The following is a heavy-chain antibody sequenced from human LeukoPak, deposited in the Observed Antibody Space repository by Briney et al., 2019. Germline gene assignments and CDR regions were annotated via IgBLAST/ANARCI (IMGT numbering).Heavy chain of an antibody. CDR1: GFTFSSYW. CDR3: ARAHLDHGDLFAY. Sequence: PGGSLRLSCAVSGFTFSSYWLCWVRNPPGKGREWVANIQQDGSEKNYVDSVKGRFTISRDNGKNSLYLQMNSLRAEDTAVYYCARAHLDHGDLFAYWGQGTLVTVSS. CDR2: IQQDGSEK. J-gene: IGHJ4*02. D-gene: IGHD4-17*01. V-gene: IGHV3-7*04.